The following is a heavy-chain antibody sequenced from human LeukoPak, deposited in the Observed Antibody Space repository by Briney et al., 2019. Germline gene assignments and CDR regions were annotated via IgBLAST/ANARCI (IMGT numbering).Heavy chain of an antibody. CDR3: ARSRYLAYCGGDCYLGVNAFDI. V-gene: IGHV3-21*01. Sequence: GSLRLSCAASGFTFSTFIMNWVHQAPGKGLEWVSSISSSSIYIYYADSVKGRFTISRDNAKNSLYLQMNSLRAEDTAVYYCARSRYLAYCGGDCYLGVNAFDIWGQGTMVTVSS. D-gene: IGHD2-21*02. CDR1: GFTFSTFI. CDR2: ISSSSIYI. J-gene: IGHJ3*02.